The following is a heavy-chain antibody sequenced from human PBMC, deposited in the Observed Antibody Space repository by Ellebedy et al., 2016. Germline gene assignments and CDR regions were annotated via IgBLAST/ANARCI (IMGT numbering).Heavy chain of an antibody. V-gene: IGHV3-30*03. D-gene: IGHD6-13*01. CDR2: ISYGGSIT. CDR1: GFTFSRYG. Sequence: GESLKISXAASGFTFSRYGMHWVRQAPGMGLEWVTIISYGGSITYYADSAKGRFTISRDNSKNTVYLQMNSLRAEDTAVYYCARDGYLRWGQGTLVTVSS. J-gene: IGHJ4*02. CDR3: ARDGYLR.